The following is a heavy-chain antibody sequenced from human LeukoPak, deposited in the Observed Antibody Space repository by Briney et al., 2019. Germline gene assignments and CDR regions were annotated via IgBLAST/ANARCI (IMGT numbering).Heavy chain of an antibody. CDR1: GFTFSMNW. J-gene: IGHJ3*02. D-gene: IGHD1-20*01. CDR2: IKEDGSEK. CDR3: ARDEYNWNVDAFDI. V-gene: IGHV3-7*01. Sequence: PGGSLRLSCAASGFTFSMNWMTWVRQAPGKGLEWVASIKEDGSEKYYVDSVKGRFTISRDNAKNSLYLQMNSLRAEDTAVYYCARDEYNWNVDAFDIWGQGTVVTVSS.